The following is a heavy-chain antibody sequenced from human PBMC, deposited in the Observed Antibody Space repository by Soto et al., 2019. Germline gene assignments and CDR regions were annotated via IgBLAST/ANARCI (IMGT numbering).Heavy chain of an antibody. J-gene: IGHJ4*02. V-gene: IGHV3-15*07. CDR1: RFNFSAAW. CDR2: IKPISEGGTT. CDR3: TTLPYSSGPL. D-gene: IGHD6-25*01. Sequence: PGGSLRLSCVASRFNFSAAWLNWVRQIPGKGLEWVRRIKPISEGGTTAYAEAVKGRFTISRDDSKNALHMQMDSLKTEDSAVFYCTTLPYSSGPLWGLGILVTVAP.